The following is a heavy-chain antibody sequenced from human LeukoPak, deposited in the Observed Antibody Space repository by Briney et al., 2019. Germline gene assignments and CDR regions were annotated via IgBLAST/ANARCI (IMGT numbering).Heavy chain of an antibody. CDR2: IYHSGST. V-gene: IGHV4-30-2*01. J-gene: IGHJ5*02. CDR1: GGSICSGGYS. D-gene: IGHD4-17*01. Sequence: SQTLSLTCAVSGGSICSGGYSWSWIRQPPGKGLEWIGYIYHSGSTYYNPSLKTRVTISVDRSKNQFSLRLSSVTAADTAVYYCAGMNGDYVYWFDPWGQGTLVTVSS. CDR3: AGMNGDYVYWFDP.